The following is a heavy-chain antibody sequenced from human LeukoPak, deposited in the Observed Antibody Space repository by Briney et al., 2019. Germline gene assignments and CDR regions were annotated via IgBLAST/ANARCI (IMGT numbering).Heavy chain of an antibody. CDR3: ARVPVDSSGYYYGVDY. Sequence: SETLSLTCTVSGGSISSHYWIWIRQPAGKGLEWIGPIYTSGSNTYNPSLRSRVTMSVDTAKNQFSLKLSSVTAADTAVYYCARVPVDSSGYYYGVDYWGQGTLVTVSS. CDR1: GGSISSHY. CDR2: IYTSGSN. J-gene: IGHJ4*02. V-gene: IGHV4-4*07. D-gene: IGHD3-22*01.